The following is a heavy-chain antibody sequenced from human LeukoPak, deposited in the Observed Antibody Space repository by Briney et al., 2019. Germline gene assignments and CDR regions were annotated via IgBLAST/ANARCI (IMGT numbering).Heavy chain of an antibody. CDR3: ARDTGSSWYYGSY. CDR1: GGTFSSYA. CDR2: INPNSGGT. J-gene: IGHJ4*02. V-gene: IGHV1-2*02. D-gene: IGHD6-13*01. Sequence: ASVKVSCKASGGTFSSYAISWVRQAPGQGLEWMGWINPNSGGTNYAQKFQGRVTMTRDTSISTAYMELSRLRSDDTAVYYCARDTGSSWYYGSYWGQGTLVTVSS.